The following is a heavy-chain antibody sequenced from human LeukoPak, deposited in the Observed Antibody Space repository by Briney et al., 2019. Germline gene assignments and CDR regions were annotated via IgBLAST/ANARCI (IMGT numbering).Heavy chain of an antibody. Sequence: ASVTVSCKASGYTFTSYDINWVRQATGQGLEWMGWMNPNSGNTGYAQKFQGRVTMTRNTSISTAYMERSSLRAEDTAVHYCARGFASGWQPHYYWGPGTLVTVSS. J-gene: IGHJ4*02. CDR1: GYTFTSYD. CDR2: MNPNSGNT. CDR3: ARGFASGWQPHYY. D-gene: IGHD6-19*01. V-gene: IGHV1-8*01.